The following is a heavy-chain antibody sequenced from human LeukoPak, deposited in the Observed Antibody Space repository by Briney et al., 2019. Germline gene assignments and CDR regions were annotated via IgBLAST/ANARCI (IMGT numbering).Heavy chain of an antibody. D-gene: IGHD5/OR15-5a*01. CDR2: VYPGDSDI. Sequence: GESLKISCKASGYSFASYWIGWVRQMPGKGLEWMGIVYPGDSDIRYSPSFQGRVTISADKSITTAYLQWNSLKASDTAMYYCARPQGGSTPPDYWGQGTLVTVSS. V-gene: IGHV5-51*01. CDR1: GYSFASYW. CDR3: ARPQGGSTPPDY. J-gene: IGHJ4*02.